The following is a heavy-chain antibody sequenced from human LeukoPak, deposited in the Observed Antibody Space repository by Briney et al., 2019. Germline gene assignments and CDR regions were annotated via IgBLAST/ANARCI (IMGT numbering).Heavy chain of an antibody. D-gene: IGHD3-10*01. Sequence: GGSLRHSCAASGFAFSSYAMSWVRQAPGKGLEWVSAISGSGGSTYYADSVKGRFTISRDNSKNTLYLQMNSLRAEDTAVYYCAKDADYYGSGSYYDYWGQGTLVTVSS. CDR3: AKDADYYGSGSYYDY. CDR1: GFAFSSYA. V-gene: IGHV3-23*01. J-gene: IGHJ4*02. CDR2: ISGSGGST.